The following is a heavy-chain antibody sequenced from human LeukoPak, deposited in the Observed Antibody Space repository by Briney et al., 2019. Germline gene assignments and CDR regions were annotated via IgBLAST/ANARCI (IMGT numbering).Heavy chain of an antibody. D-gene: IGHD2-15*01. Sequence: GGSLRLSCAASGFTLSSYAMSWVRQGPGKGLEWVSAISVSGNTYHAGSVKGRFTISRDSSKNTLYLQMNSLRAEDAAVYYCAKAPVTTCSGAYCYPFDYWGQGTLVTVSS. CDR3: AKAPVTTCSGAYCYPFDY. J-gene: IGHJ4*02. CDR1: GFTLSSYA. V-gene: IGHV3-23*01. CDR2: ISVSGNT.